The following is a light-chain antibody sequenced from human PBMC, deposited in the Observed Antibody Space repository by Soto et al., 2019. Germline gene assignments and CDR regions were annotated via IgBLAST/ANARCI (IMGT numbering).Light chain of an antibody. CDR3: CSYAGRYTYV. V-gene: IGLV2-11*01. CDR2: DVS. J-gene: IGLJ1*01. CDR1: SSDVGGYNY. Sequence: VLTQPRSVSGSPGQSVTISCTGASSDVGGYNYVSWYQQHPGKAPKLMIYDVSKRPSGVPDRFSGSKSGNTASLTISGLQTEDEADYYCCSYAGRYTYVFGSGTKVTVL.